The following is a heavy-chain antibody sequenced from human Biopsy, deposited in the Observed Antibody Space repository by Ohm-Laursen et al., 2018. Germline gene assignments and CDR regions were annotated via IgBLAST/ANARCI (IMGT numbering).Heavy chain of an antibody. J-gene: IGHJ4*02. Sequence: ASVKVSCKASGYTFNDYYIHWVRQSPGQGLEWMGRVNPNSVATNSAEKFRGRVNLTRDTSISAVYIELRRLKSDDAAVYFCARDRMTDVFGGPTRTDVFDSWGQGTPVTVSS. V-gene: IGHV1-2*06. CDR2: VNPNSVAT. CDR1: GYTFNDYY. CDR3: ARDRMTDVFGGPTRTDVFDS. D-gene: IGHD3-10*01.